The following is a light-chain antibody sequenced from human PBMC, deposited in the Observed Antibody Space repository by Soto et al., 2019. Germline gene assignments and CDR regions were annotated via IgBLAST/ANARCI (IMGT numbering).Light chain of an antibody. Sequence: EIVLTQSPGTLSLSPAERATLSCRASQSVSSSYLACYQQKPGQAPSLLIYGASSRATGIPDRFSGSGSGTDFTLTISRLEPEDFAVYYCQQYGSSPRTFGQGTKVEIK. CDR2: GAS. V-gene: IGKV3-20*01. CDR3: QQYGSSPRT. J-gene: IGKJ1*01. CDR1: QSVSSSY.